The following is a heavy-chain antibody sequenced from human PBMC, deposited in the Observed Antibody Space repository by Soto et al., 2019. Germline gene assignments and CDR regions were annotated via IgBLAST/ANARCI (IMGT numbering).Heavy chain of an antibody. Sequence: GASVKVSCKASGYTFTFHYMHWVRQPPGQGLEWMGWINPNSGGTNYAQKLQGRVTMTRDTSISTAYMELNRLRSDDTAVYYCSSETASIAAPTPGYYGMDVWGQGTTVTVSS. CDR3: SSETASIAAPTPGYYGMDV. V-gene: IGHV1-2*02. D-gene: IGHD6-6*01. J-gene: IGHJ6*02. CDR1: GYTFTFHY. CDR2: INPNSGGT.